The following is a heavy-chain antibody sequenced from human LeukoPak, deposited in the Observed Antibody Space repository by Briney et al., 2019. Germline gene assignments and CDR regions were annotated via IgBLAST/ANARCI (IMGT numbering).Heavy chain of an antibody. Sequence: SVKVSCKASGYSFTSYGISWVRQAPGQGLEWMGGIIPIFGTANYAQKFQGRVTITADESTSTAYMELSSLRSEDTAVYYCARGFVVVAATPVYYYYGMDVWGQGTTVTVSS. J-gene: IGHJ6*02. D-gene: IGHD2-15*01. CDR1: GYSFTSYG. CDR3: ARGFVVVAATPVYYYYGMDV. V-gene: IGHV1-69*13. CDR2: IIPIFGTA.